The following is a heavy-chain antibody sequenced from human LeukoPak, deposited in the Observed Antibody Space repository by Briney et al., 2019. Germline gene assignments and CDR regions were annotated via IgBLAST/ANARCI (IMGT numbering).Heavy chain of an antibody. D-gene: IGHD4-11*01. J-gene: IGHJ4*02. CDR1: GFTFSSYA. CDR2: ISYDGSNK. CDR3: ASLVSNLGSLDY. V-gene: IGHV3-30*04. Sequence: GRSLRLSCAASGFTFSSYAMHWVRQAPGKGLEWVAVISYDGSNKYYADSVKGRFTISRDNSKNTLYLQMNSLRAEDTAVYYCASLVSNLGSLDYWGQGTLVTVSS.